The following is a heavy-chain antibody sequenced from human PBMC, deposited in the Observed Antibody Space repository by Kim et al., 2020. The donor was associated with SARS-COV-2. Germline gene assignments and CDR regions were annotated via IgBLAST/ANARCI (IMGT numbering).Heavy chain of an antibody. J-gene: IGHJ6*02. D-gene: IGHD3-10*01. Sequence: KGRFTISRDNAKNSLYLQMNSLRAEDTALYYCAKVREVLLWFGEPAYGMDVWGQGTTVTVSS. CDR3: AKVREVLLWFGEPAYGMDV. V-gene: IGHV3-9*01.